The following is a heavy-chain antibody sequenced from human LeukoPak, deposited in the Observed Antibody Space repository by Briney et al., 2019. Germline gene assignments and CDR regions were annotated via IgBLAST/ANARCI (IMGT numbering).Heavy chain of an antibody. Sequence: GGSPRLSCAASGFTFSDCNMNWARQAPGKGLEWVSSITTTGTHTYYADSVKGRFTISRDNAKNSLYLQMISLRAEDTAVYYCARGSQWTNGVTDFWGQGTLVTVSS. CDR2: ITTTGTHT. V-gene: IGHV3-21*01. J-gene: IGHJ4*02. D-gene: IGHD6-19*01. CDR1: GFTFSDCN. CDR3: ARGSQWTNGVTDF.